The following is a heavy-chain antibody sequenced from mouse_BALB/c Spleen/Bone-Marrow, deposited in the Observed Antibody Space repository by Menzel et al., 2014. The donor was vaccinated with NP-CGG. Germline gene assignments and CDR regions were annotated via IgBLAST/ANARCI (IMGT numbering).Heavy chain of an antibody. J-gene: IGHJ3*01. V-gene: IGHV1-77*01. CDR3: XXXXXXXXXXFAY. CDR2: MYPGNGNT. CDR1: GYTFTDYY. Sequence: QVQLQQSGAELARPGASVKLSCKASGYTFTDYYINWVRRRTGQGSEWMXEMYPGNGNTYYNEKFKAKATLTADKSSSTAYMQXSSXTSEDSAVXXXXXXXXXXXXXFAYWGXXTLVTVSA.